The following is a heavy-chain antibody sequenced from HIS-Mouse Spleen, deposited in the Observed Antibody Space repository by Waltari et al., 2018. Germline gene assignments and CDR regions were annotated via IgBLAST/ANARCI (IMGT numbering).Heavy chain of an antibody. Sequence: QITLKESGPTLVKPTQTLTLTCTFSGFSLSTSGVGVGWIRQPPGKALEWLALIYWDDDKRYSPSLKSRLTITKDTSKNQVVLTMTNMDPVDTATYYCAHSLLAPPRLTGEFDYWGQGTLVTVSS. J-gene: IGHJ4*02. CDR3: AHSLLAPPRLTGEFDY. CDR2: IYWDDDK. D-gene: IGHD7-27*01. V-gene: IGHV2-5*02. CDR1: GFSLSTSGVG.